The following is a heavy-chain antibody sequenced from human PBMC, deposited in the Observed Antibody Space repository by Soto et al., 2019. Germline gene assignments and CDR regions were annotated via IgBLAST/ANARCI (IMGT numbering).Heavy chain of an antibody. CDR1: GESFSGYY. CDR3: ARPHYDSNTFYSFFDY. D-gene: IGHD3-22*01. V-gene: IGHV4-34*12. Sequence: TSETLSLTCDVSGESFSGYYWSWIRQPPGKGLEWIGQIFHGGGTNYSPSLKSRVTISLDTSKNQFSLELTSVTAADTAVYYCARPHYDSNTFYSFFDYWGQGTLVTVSS. CDR2: IFHGGGT. J-gene: IGHJ4*02.